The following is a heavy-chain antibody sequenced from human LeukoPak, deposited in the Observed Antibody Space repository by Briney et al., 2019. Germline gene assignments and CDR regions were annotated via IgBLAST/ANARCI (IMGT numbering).Heavy chain of an antibody. Sequence: GGSLRLSCAASGFTFSSYGMHWVRQAPGKGLEWVAVISYDGSNKYYADSVKGRFTISRDNSKNTLYLQMNSLRAEDTAMYYCAKDVDSSGWYVGYFQHWGQGTLVTVSS. CDR1: GFTFSSYG. J-gene: IGHJ1*01. CDR3: AKDVDSSGWYVGYFQH. CDR2: ISYDGSNK. D-gene: IGHD6-19*01. V-gene: IGHV3-30*18.